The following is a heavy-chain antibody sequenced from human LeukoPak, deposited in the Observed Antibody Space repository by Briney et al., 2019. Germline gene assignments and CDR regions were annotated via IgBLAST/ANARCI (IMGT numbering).Heavy chain of an antibody. CDR2: IYYSSST. J-gene: IGHJ6*02. V-gene: IGHV4-59*01. CDR1: GGSISSYY. Sequence: PSETLSLTCTVSGGSISSYYWSWIRQPPGKGLEWIGYIYYSSSTTYNPSLKSRVTISVDTSKNQFSLKLSSVTAADTAVYYCARVWARNDILTGYYHYYYYGMDVWGQGTTVTVSS. CDR3: ARVWARNDILTGYYHYYYYGMDV. D-gene: IGHD3-9*01.